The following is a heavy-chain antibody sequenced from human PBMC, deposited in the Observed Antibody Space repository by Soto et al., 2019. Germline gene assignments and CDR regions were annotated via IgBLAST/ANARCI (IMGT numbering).Heavy chain of an antibody. CDR1: GFTFSSYS. J-gene: IGHJ6*02. CDR3: ARDTGALTYYYDSSGGYYGMDV. V-gene: IGHV3-21*01. Sequence: GSLRLSCAASGFTFSSYSMNWVRQAPGKGLEWVSSISSSSSYIYYADSVKGRFTISRDNAKNSLYLQMNSLRAEDTAVYYCARDTGALTYYYDSSGGYYGMDVWGQGTTVTVSS. CDR2: ISSSSSYI. D-gene: IGHD3-22*01.